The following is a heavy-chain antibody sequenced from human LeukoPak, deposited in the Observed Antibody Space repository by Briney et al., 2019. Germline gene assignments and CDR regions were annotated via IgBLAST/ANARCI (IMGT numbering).Heavy chain of an antibody. J-gene: IGHJ4*02. D-gene: IGHD6-19*01. CDR3: ASTSGWYEPIDY. V-gene: IGHV3-74*01. CDR1: GMIISGSW. Sequence: GGSLRLSCAASGMIISGSWMHWVRQAPGKGLVWVSRIKGDGSTTSYADSVRGRFTISRDNAKNTVYLQMNSLRAEDTAVYYCASTSGWYEPIDYWGQGTLVTVSS. CDR2: IKGDGSTT.